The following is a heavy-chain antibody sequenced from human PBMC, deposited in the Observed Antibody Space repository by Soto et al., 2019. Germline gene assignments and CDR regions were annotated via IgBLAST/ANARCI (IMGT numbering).Heavy chain of an antibody. CDR2: IYYSGNT. CDR3: ARNVVVPAPAAFDI. J-gene: IGHJ3*02. V-gene: IGHV4-39*01. Sequence: LSLTCTVSGGSISSSSYYWGWIRQPPGKGLEWIGSIYYSGNTYYNPSLKSRVTISVDTSKNQFSLKLISVTAADTAVYYCARNVVVPAPAAFDIWGQGTMVTVSS. D-gene: IGHD2-2*01. CDR1: GGSISSSSYY.